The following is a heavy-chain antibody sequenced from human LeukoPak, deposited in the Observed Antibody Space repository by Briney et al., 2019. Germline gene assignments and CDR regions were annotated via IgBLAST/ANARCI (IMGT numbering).Heavy chain of an antibody. J-gene: IGHJ4*02. V-gene: IGHV3-30*04. CDR3: ARDVAGIAVAGTPDY. CDR1: GFTLSSYA. Sequence: GGSLRLSCAASGFTLSSYAMHWVRQAPGKGLEWVAVISYDGSNKYYADSVKGRFTISRDNSKNTLYLQMNSLRAEDTAVYYCARDVAGIAVAGTPDYWGQGTLVTVSS. CDR2: ISYDGSNK. D-gene: IGHD6-19*01.